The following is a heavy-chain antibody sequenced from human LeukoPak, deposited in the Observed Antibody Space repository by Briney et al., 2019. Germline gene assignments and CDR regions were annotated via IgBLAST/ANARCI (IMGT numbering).Heavy chain of an antibody. J-gene: IGHJ4*02. V-gene: IGHV1-69*04. CDR2: IIPILGIA. D-gene: IGHD2-15*01. CDR3: ASSVVVVAATDYFDY. CDR1: GGTFSSYA. Sequence: SVKVSCKASGGTFSSYAISWVRQAPGQGLEWMGRIIPILGIANYAQKFQGRVTITADKSTSTAYMELSSLRSEDTAVYYCASSVVVVAATDYFDYWGQGTLVTVSS.